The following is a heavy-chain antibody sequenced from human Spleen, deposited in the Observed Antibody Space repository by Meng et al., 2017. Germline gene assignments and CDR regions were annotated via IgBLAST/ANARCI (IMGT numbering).Heavy chain of an antibody. CDR2: ISETAVTT. CDR3: AKNFDRSTWYLDY. D-gene: IGHD3-9*01. Sequence: GESLKISCVTSGFTYSSYGMSWVRQAPGKGLEWVSAISETAVTTSYANSVKGRFTISRDNSKNTLYLQMNSLRAEDTAVYYCAKNFDRSTWYLDYWGQGTLVTVSS. J-gene: IGHJ4*02. V-gene: IGHV3-23*01. CDR1: GFTYSSYG.